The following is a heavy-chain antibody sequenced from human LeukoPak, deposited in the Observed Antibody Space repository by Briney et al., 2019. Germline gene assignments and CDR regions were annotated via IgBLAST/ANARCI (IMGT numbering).Heavy chain of an antibody. J-gene: IGHJ4*02. V-gene: IGHV3-30*18. Sequence: GGSLRLSCAASGFTFSSYGMHWARQAPGKGLEWVAVVSFDGSSEDYADSVKGRFTISRDNSKNTLSLLMNSLRAEDTAVYYCAKEGYYGSGSFPDYWGQGTLVTVSS. CDR1: GFTFSSYG. D-gene: IGHD3-10*01. CDR3: AKEGYYGSGSFPDY. CDR2: VSFDGSSE.